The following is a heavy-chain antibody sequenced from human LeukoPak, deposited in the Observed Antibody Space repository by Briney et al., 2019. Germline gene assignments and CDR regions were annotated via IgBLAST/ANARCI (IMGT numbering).Heavy chain of an antibody. D-gene: IGHD3-9*01. CDR1: DFPIGLGFY. Sequence: KPSETLSLTCAVSDFPIGLGFYWAWIRQSPGKGLEWIGIIFYTGVTYYNPSLKSRVTLSVDTSKNQFSLNVASVTAADTAVYYCARDRGGRTGYASGDYDFWGQGILVTVSS. J-gene: IGHJ4*02. CDR3: ARDRGGRTGYASGDYDF. V-gene: IGHV4-38-2*02. CDR2: IFYTGVT.